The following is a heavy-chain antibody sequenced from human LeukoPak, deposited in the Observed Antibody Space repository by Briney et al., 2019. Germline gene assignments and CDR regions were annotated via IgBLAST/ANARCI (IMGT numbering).Heavy chain of an antibody. D-gene: IGHD5-18*01. J-gene: IGHJ6*03. Sequence: GGSLRLSCAASGFTFSSYSMNWVRQAPGKGREWVSSISISSSYIYYADSVKGRFTISRDNAKNSLYLQMNSLRAEDTAVYYCARDCGDSYGYPTDYYYYYMDVWGKGNTVTVSS. CDR2: ISISSSYI. CDR1: GFTFSSYS. CDR3: ARDCGDSYGYPTDYYYYYMDV. V-gene: IGHV3-21*01.